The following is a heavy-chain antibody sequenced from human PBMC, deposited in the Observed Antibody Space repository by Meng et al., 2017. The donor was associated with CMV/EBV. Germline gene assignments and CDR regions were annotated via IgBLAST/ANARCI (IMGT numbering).Heavy chain of an antibody. CDR3: ARKSRWLTRGDAFDI. V-gene: IGHV1-58*01. J-gene: IGHJ3*02. CDR1: GFTFTSSA. D-gene: IGHD5-24*01. Sequence: SVKVSCKASGFTFTSSAVQWVRQARGQRLEWIGWIVVGSGNTNYAQKFQGRVTMTRDTSISTAYMELSRLRSDDTAVYYCARKSRWLTRGDAFDIWGQGTMVTVSS. CDR2: IVVGSGNT.